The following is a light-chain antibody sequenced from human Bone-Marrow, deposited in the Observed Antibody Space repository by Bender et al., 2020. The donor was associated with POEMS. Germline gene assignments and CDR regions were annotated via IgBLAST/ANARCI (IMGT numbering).Light chain of an antibody. J-gene: IGLJ3*02. CDR2: TNN. CDR3: VAWDASLNGWV. V-gene: IGLV1-44*01. Sequence: QSVLTQPPSVSGTPGQRVTISCSGSGSNIGGYPVNWYHQLPGTAPRLLIYTNNERPSGVPDRFSGSKSDTSASLAITGLQSDDEAIYFCVAWDASLNGWVFGGGTKLTVL. CDR1: GSNIGGYP.